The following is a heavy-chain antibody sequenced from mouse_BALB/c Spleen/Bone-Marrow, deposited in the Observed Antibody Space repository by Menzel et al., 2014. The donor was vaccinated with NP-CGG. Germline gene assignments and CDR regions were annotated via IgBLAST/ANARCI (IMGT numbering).Heavy chain of an antibody. CDR1: GYTFTSFW. CDR3: TRSYANYFDH. J-gene: IGHJ2*01. V-gene: IGHV1-69*02. Sequence: QVQLQQPGAELVRPGASLKLSCKASGYTFTSFWINWVKQRPGQGLEWIGNIYPSDSYTNYNQRFKDKATLTVDKSSSTAYMQLSSPTSEDSAVYYCTRSYANYFDHWGQGTTLTVSS. CDR2: IYPSDSYT. D-gene: IGHD6-5*01.